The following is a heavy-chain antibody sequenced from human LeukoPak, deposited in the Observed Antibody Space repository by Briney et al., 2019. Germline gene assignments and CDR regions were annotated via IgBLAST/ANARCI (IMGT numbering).Heavy chain of an antibody. Sequence: TSETLSLTCTVSGGSISSYYWSWIRQPPGTGLEWIGYIYYSGSTNYNPSLKSRVTISVDTSKNQFSLKLSSVTAADTAVYYCARGWDGYIDYWGQGTLVTVSS. D-gene: IGHD1-26*01. CDR1: GGSISSYY. V-gene: IGHV4-59*01. CDR2: IYYSGST. CDR3: ARGWDGYIDY. J-gene: IGHJ4*02.